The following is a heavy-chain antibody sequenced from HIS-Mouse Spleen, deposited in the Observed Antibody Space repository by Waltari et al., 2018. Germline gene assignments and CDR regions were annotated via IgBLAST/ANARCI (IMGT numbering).Heavy chain of an antibody. CDR3: AREIPYSSSWYDWYFDL. Sequence: QLQLQESGPGLVKPSETLSLTCTVSGGSISSSSYYWDWIRQPPGKGLEWIGRIYYSGSTSSNPSLKGRVTISVDTSKNQFSLKLSSVTAADTAVYYCAREIPYSSSWYDWYFDLWGRGTLVTVSS. D-gene: IGHD6-13*01. CDR2: IYYSGST. V-gene: IGHV4-39*07. CDR1: GGSISSSSYY. J-gene: IGHJ2*01.